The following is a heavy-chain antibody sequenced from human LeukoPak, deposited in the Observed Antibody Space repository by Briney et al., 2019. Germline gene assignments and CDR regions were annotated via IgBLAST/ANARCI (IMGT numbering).Heavy chain of an antibody. CDR1: GYSFTTYW. V-gene: IGHV5-51*01. CDR3: VRQRGASGTINHFDP. D-gene: IGHD3-10*01. Sequence: GESLKISCKTSGYSFTTYWIGWVRQMPGTGLEWVGACYPDDSDTRYSPSFQGQVVISADRSIRTAYLQWNTLKTSDTAMYYCVRQRGASGTINHFDPWGQGTLVTVSS. CDR2: CYPDDSDT. J-gene: IGHJ5*02.